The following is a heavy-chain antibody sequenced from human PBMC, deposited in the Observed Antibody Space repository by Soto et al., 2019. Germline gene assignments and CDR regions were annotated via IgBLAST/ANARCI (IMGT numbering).Heavy chain of an antibody. CDR3: ARKDKSGYFNWFDP. J-gene: IGHJ5*02. V-gene: IGHV5-51*01. Sequence: GESLKIACRAAGYRFTSFWIAWVRQMPGKGLGWMGIIFPSDSDNRYSPSFQGQVTISADSSTSTVFLQWASLKASDTAVYFCARKDKSGYFNWFDPWGQGTLVTVSS. D-gene: IGHD3-22*01. CDR1: GYRFTSFW. CDR2: IFPSDSDN.